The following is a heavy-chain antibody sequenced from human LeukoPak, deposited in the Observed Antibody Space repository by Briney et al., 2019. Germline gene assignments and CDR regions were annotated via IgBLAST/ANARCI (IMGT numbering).Heavy chain of an antibody. CDR2: ISYDGSNK. CDR3: AKGLEFDY. V-gene: IGHV3-30*18. J-gene: IGHJ4*02. Sequence: GGSLRLSCAASGFTFSSYAMSWVRQAPGKGLEWVAVISYDGSNKYYADSVKGRFTISRDNSKNTLYLQMNSLRAEDTAVYYCAKGLEFDYWGQGTLVTVSS. CDR1: GFTFSSYA. D-gene: IGHD1-1*01.